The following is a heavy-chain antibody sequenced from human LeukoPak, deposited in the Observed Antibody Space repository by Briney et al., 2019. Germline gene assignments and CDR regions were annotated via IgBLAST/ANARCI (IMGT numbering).Heavy chain of an antibody. V-gene: IGHV1-18*01. Sequence: APVKVSCKASGYTFTSYGISLVRQAPGQGLEWMGWISAYNGNTNYAQKLQGRVTMTTDTSTSTAYMELRSLRSDDTAVYYCARGIVVVVAARLGRVGIDAFDIWGQGTMVTVSS. CDR3: ARGIVVVVAARLGRVGIDAFDI. D-gene: IGHD2-15*01. J-gene: IGHJ3*02. CDR2: ISAYNGNT. CDR1: GYTFTSYG.